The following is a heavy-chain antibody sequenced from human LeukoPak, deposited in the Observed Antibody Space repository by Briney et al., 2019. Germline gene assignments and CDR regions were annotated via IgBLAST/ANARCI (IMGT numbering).Heavy chain of an antibody. CDR2: INHSGST. CDR1: GGSISSSSYY. CDR3: ARGRGGQGSSRYYYYMDV. J-gene: IGHJ6*03. V-gene: IGHV4-39*07. D-gene: IGHD6-6*01. Sequence: PSQTLSLTCTVSGGSISSSSYYWSWIRQPPGKGLEWIGEINHSGSTNYNPSLKSRVTISVDTSKNQFSLKLSSVTAADTAVYYCARGRGGQGSSRYYYYMDVWGKGTTVTVSS.